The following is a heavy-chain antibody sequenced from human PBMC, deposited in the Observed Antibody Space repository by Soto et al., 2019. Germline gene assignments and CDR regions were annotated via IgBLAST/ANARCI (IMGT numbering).Heavy chain of an antibody. CDR1: GGSMRSEGYY. J-gene: IGHJ4*02. CDR3: AYLRGFTGNPGD. Sequence: QVQLQESGPGLVEPSQTLSLTCSVSGGSMRSEGYYWSWIRQHPGKGLEWIGYIYDSGVTDYNPSLKSRLTFSVDKSKNEFYLKMRSVTAADTAVYYCAYLRGFTGNPGDWGQGTLVTVSS. CDR2: IYDSGVT. V-gene: IGHV4-31*03. D-gene: IGHD3-16*01.